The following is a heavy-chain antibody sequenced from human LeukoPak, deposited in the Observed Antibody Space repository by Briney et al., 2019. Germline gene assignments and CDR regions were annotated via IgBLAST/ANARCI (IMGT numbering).Heavy chain of an antibody. D-gene: IGHD3-22*01. Sequence: GGSLRLSCGASGFTFSDYAMSWVRQAPGKGLEWVSGISGSGGSSYYADSVKGRFTISRDNAKNTLNLQMNSLRAEDTAVYYCARDLGQYYDTSDNWFDPWGQGTLVTVSS. V-gene: IGHV3-23*01. J-gene: IGHJ5*02. CDR3: ARDLGQYYDTSDNWFDP. CDR1: GFTFSDYA. CDR2: ISGSGGSS.